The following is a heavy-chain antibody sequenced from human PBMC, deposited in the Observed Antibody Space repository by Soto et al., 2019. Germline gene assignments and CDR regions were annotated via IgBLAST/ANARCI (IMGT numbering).Heavy chain of an antibody. CDR3: ARVAPSGWYPY. J-gene: IGHJ4*02. V-gene: IGHV4-34*01. CDR1: GGSSSGYY. D-gene: IGHD6-19*01. Sequence: SETLSLTCAVYGGSSSGYYWSWIRQPPGKGLEWIGEINHSGSTNYNPSLKSRVTISVDTSKNQFSLKLSSVTAADTAVYYCARVAPSGWYPYWGQGTLVTVSS. CDR2: INHSGST.